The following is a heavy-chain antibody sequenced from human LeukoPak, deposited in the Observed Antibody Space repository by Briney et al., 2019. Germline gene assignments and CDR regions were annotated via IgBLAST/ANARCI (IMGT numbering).Heavy chain of an antibody. CDR1: GFTFSNYW. CDR3: VRSSGDY. CDR2: INQDGSEK. Sequence: PGGSLRLSCAASGFTFSNYWMSWVRQAPGKGLEWVANINQDGSEKYFVDSVKGRFTISRDHAKNSLHLQMNSLRAEDTAVYYCVRSSGDYWGQGTLVTVSS. J-gene: IGHJ4*02. V-gene: IGHV3-7*01. D-gene: IGHD6-25*01.